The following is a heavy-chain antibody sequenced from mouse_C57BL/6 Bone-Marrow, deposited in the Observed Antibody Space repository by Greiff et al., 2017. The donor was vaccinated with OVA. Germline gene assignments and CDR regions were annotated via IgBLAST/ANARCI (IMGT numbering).Heavy chain of an antibody. Sequence: QVQLQQSGAELVKPGASVKISCKASGYAFSSYWMNWVKQRPGQGLEWIGQIYPGDGDTNYNGKFKGKATLTADKSSSTAYMQLSSLTSEDSSVYFCAREGYYGFFDYWGQGTTLTVSS. D-gene: IGHD1-1*01. J-gene: IGHJ2*01. CDR3: AREGYYGFFDY. CDR1: GYAFSSYW. V-gene: IGHV1-80*01. CDR2: IYPGDGDT.